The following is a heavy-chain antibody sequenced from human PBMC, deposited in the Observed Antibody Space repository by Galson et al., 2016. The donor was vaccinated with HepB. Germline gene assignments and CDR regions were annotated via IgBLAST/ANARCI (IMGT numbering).Heavy chain of an antibody. CDR3: AKLDYVTTINTHFDC. CDR1: GFNFRNYA. Sequence: SLRLSCAPSGFNFRNYAMSWVRQAPGKGLEWVSSISGSGGSAYYADSVKGRFTISRDNSNNTLYLQMNSLSAEDTALYYCAKLDYVTTINTHFDCLGQGTLVTVSS. J-gene: IGHJ4*02. CDR2: ISGSGGSA. V-gene: IGHV3-23*01. D-gene: IGHD4-11*01.